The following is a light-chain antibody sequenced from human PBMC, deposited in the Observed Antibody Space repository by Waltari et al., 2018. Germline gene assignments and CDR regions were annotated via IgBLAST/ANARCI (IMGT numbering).Light chain of an antibody. V-gene: IGKV3-20*01. CDR1: QTISSDY. J-gene: IGKJ2*01. Sequence: EIVLTQSPGTLSLSPGERATLSCRASQTISSDYLAWYPQRPGQAPTLLIYDASRRATGVPDRFSGSGSGTHFTLTISRLEPQDFALYYCQQYGSSSYTFGQGTKVEIK. CDR2: DAS. CDR3: QQYGSSSYT.